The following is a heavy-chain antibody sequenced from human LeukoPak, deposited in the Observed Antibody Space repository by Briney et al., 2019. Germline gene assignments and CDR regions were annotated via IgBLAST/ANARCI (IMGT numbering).Heavy chain of an antibody. Sequence: GGSLRLSCAASGFTFSSYAMSCVRQAPGKGLEWVSLISGNGGDTYYADSVKGRFTVSRDNSKNTLYLQMNSLRAEDTAVYYCAKDWGSDYWGQGTLVTVSS. CDR1: GFTFSSYA. D-gene: IGHD7-27*01. CDR2: ISGNGGDT. CDR3: AKDWGSDY. V-gene: IGHV3-23*01. J-gene: IGHJ4*02.